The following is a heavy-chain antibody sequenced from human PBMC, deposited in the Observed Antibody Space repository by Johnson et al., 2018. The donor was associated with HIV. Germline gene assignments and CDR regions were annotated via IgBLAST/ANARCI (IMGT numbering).Heavy chain of an antibody. CDR2: INTDGSST. Sequence: VQLVESGGGLVQPGRSLRLSCAASGFIFHDYAMHWVRQAPGKGLEWVSGINTDGSSTTYADSVKGRFTISRDNAKNPLYLQMNSLRVEDTAVYYCARGREMATRTGAFDIWGQGTMVTVSS. CDR1: GFIFHDYA. CDR3: ARGREMATRTGAFDI. V-gene: IGHV3-9*01. J-gene: IGHJ3*02. D-gene: IGHD5-24*01.